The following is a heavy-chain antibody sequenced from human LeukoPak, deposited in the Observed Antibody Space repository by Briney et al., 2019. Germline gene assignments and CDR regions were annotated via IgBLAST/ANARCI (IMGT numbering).Heavy chain of an antibody. Sequence: SQTLSLTCTVSGGSISSGGYYWSWIRQPPGKGLEWIGYIYHSGSTYYNPSLKSRVTISVDRSKNQFSLKLSSVTAADTAVYYCARDLHDFWSGYYLDAFDIWGQGTMVTVSS. CDR3: ARDLHDFWSGYYLDAFDI. J-gene: IGHJ3*02. CDR1: GGSISSGGYY. V-gene: IGHV4-30-2*01. CDR2: IYHSGST. D-gene: IGHD3-3*01.